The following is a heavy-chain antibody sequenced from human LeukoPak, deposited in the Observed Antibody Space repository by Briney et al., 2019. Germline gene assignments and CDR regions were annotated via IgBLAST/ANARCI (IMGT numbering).Heavy chain of an antibody. J-gene: IGHJ4*02. CDR2: IASDGNDK. D-gene: IGHD6-13*01. CDR1: GFTFSIYW. CDR3: AKDRDVGAAGYYFGS. V-gene: IGHV3-30*18. Sequence: GGSLRLSCAASGFTFSIYWMSWVRQAPGKGLEWVAVIASDGNDKHHADSVKGRFTISRDNSRNTVYLQMNSLRTEDTAVYYCAKDRDVGAAGYYFGSWGQGTLLTVSA.